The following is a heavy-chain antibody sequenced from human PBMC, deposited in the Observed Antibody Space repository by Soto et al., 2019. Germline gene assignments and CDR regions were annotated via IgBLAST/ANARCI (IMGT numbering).Heavy chain of an antibody. CDR2: ISYDGSNS. Sequence: QVQLVESGGGVVQPGTSLRLSCAASGFPFNNYAMHWVRQRPGKGLDWVAVISYDGSNSYYSDSVKGRFTVSRDRSKNTLSWQMNSLRVEDPGVDYCAKGILSATFAPYAMDVWGQGTTVTVSS. CDR3: AKGILSATFAPYAMDV. V-gene: IGHV3-30*18. J-gene: IGHJ6*02. CDR1: GFPFNNYA. D-gene: IGHD3-16*01.